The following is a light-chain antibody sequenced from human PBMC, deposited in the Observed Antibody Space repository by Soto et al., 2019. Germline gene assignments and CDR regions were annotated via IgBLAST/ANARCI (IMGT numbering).Light chain of an antibody. J-gene: IGKJ5*01. CDR2: GAS. Sequence: DIQMTQSPSSLSASVGGRVTITCRASQSISTYLNWYQQKPGRTPELLIHGASRLQSGVPARFSGSGSGTDFTLSINSLQPEDFATYYCQQAYSFPITFGQGTRLDI. CDR1: QSISTY. CDR3: QQAYSFPIT. V-gene: IGKV1-39*01.